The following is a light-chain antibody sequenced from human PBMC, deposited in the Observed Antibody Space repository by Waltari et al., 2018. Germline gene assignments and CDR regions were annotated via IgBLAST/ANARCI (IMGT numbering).Light chain of an antibody. CDR2: GAS. CDR1: QSVSSN. CDR3: QQYNNWPRT. J-gene: IGKJ1*01. Sequence: EIVMTQSPATLSVSPGERATLSCRASQSVSSNLAWYQQKPGQAPRPLIYGASTRATGIPARVSGSGSGTEFTLTISSLQSEDFAVYYCQQYNNWPRTFGQGTKVEIK. V-gene: IGKV3-15*01.